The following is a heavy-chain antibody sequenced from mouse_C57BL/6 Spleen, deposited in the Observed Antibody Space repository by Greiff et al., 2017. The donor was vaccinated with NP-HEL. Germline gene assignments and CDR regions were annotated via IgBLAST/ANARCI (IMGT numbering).Heavy chain of an antibody. Sequence: QVQLQQSGPELVKPGASVKISCKASGYSFTSYYIHWVKQRPGQGLEWIGWIYPGSGNTKYNEKFKGKATLTADTSSSTAYMQLSSLTSEDSAVYYCARSGYYSNYEGGGYFDYWGQGTTLTVSS. V-gene: IGHV1-66*01. D-gene: IGHD2-5*01. CDR1: GYSFTSYY. J-gene: IGHJ2*01. CDR2: IYPGSGNT. CDR3: ARSGYYSNYEGGGYFDY.